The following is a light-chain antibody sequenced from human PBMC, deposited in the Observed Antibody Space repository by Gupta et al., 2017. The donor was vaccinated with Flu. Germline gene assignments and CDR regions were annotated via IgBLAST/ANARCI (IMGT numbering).Light chain of an antibody. CDR1: RSDVGGYNY. J-gene: IGLJ3*02. Sequence: SALTQPASVSGSPGPSITIPCTGTRSDVGGYNYVSWYQHHPGKAHTLMIYEVIKRPAGVAIRFSGSKSGNTASLTISGRQEEDEADYYCSSDTSSNSLGFGGGTKLTVL. CDR2: EVI. V-gene: IGLV2-14*01. CDR3: SSDTSSNSLG.